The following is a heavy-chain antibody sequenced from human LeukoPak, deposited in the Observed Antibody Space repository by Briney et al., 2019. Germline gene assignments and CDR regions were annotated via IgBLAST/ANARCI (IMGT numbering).Heavy chain of an antibody. CDR1: GYSLNGYY. V-gene: IGHV1-2*02. CDR2: VNPDSGGT. CDR3: ARGSPLPGPQRPYDY. D-gene: IGHD3-9*01. J-gene: IGHJ4*02. Sequence: ASVKVSCKASGYSLNGYYIHWVRQAPGQGLEWMGWVNPDSGGTNYAQTFQGRVTMTRDTSINTAYMELSRLTSDDTAIYYCARGSPLPGPQRPYDYWGQGTLVTVSS.